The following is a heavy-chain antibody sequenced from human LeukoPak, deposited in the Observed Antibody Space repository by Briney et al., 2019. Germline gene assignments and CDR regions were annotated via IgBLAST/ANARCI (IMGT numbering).Heavy chain of an antibody. CDR2: ISGSGGST. CDR3: AKGGWLQSDLDY. J-gene: IGHJ4*02. Sequence: GGSLRLSCAASGFRFSSYAMSWVRQAPGKGLEWVSAISGSGGSTYYADSVKGRFTISRDNSKNTLYLQMNSLRAEDTAVYYCAKGGWLQSDLDYWGQGTLVTVSS. CDR1: GFRFSSYA. D-gene: IGHD5-24*01. V-gene: IGHV3-23*01.